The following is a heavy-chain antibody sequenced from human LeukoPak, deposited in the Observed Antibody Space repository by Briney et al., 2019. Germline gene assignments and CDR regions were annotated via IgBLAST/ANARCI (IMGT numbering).Heavy chain of an antibody. J-gene: IGHJ6*02. CDR2: MNPNSGNT. CDR3: ARGEDYYYGMDV. CDR1: GYTFTSYD. Sequence: ASVKVSCKASGYTFTSYDINWVRQATGQGLEWMGWMNPNSGNTGYARKFQGRVTMTRNTSISTAYMELSSLRSEDTAAYYCARGEDYYYGMDVWGQGTTVTVSS. V-gene: IGHV1-8*01.